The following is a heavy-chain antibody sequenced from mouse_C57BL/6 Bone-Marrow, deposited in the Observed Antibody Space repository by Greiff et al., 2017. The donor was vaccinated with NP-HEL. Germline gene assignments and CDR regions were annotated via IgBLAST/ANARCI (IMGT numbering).Heavy chain of an antibody. CDR1: GYTFTDYY. V-gene: IGHV1-76*01. D-gene: IGHD1-1*01. Sequence: QVQLKESGAELVRPGASVKLSCKASGYTFTDYYINWVKQRPGQGLEWIARIYPGSGNTYYNEKFKGKATLTAEKSSSTAYMQLSSLTSEDSAVYFCASYGSSPPRWYFDVWGTGTTVTVSS. J-gene: IGHJ1*03. CDR2: IYPGSGNT. CDR3: ASYGSSPPRWYFDV.